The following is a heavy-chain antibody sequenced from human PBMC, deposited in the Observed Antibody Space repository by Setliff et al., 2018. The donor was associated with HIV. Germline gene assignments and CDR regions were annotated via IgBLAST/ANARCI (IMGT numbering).Heavy chain of an antibody. CDR2: IDHSGST. CDR1: GGSFSDYY. J-gene: IGHJ4*02. Sequence: PSETLSLTCAVYGGSFSDYYWSWIRQPPGKGLEWIGEIDHSGSTNDNPSLKSRVTMSVDTSKNQFFLKLSSMSAADTAVYYCARGHPIATTGLVSYYFDHWGQGTLVTVSS. V-gene: IGHV4-34*01. CDR3: ARGHPIATTGLVSYYFDH. D-gene: IGHD6-13*01.